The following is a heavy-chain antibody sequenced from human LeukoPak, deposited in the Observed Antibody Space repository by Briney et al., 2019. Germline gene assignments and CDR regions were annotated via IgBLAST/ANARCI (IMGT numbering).Heavy chain of an antibody. Sequence: SETLSLTCTVSGGSISGTSYYLGWTRQPPGKGLEWIGGLYYDGTTYYNPSLKSRVTILVNTSKNQFSLKLSSVTAADTPVYYCAIWSFYYSGSGEYNWGQGALVTVSS. CDR2: LYYDGTT. V-gene: IGHV4-39*07. D-gene: IGHD3-3*01. CDR1: GGSISGTSYY. CDR3: AIWSFYYSGSGEYN. J-gene: IGHJ4*02.